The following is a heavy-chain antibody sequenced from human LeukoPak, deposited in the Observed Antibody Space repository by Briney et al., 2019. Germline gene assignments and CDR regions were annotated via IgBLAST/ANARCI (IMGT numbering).Heavy chain of an antibody. CDR3: ARVQAAVTVSYFDY. CDR1: GFTFSSSW. D-gene: IGHD4-11*01. CDR2: INPDGSST. Sequence: GGSLRLSCAASGFTFSSSWMHWVRQAPGKGLLWVSRINPDGSSTDYADSVKGRFTISRDNAKNTLYLQMNGLRAEDTAVYFCARVQAAVTVSYFDYWGQGTLVTVSS. J-gene: IGHJ4*02. V-gene: IGHV3-74*01.